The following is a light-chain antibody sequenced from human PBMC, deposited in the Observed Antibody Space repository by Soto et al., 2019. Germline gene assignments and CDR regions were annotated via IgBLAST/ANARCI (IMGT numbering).Light chain of an antibody. CDR1: QSISSY. Sequence: DIQMTQSPSSLSASVGDRVTINCRASQSISSYLNWYQHKPGKAPKLLIYAASSLQSGVPSRFSGSGSGTDFTLTINSLQPEDFATYFCQQRYSTFLTFGGGTKVESK. J-gene: IGKJ4*01. V-gene: IGKV1-39*01. CDR3: QQRYSTFLT. CDR2: AAS.